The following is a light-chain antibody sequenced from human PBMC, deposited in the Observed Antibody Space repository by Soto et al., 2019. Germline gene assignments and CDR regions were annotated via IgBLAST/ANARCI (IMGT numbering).Light chain of an antibody. CDR1: SSDVGGYND. CDR2: DVS. V-gene: IGLV2-14*01. CDR3: SSYRSSGTSV. Sequence: QSVLTQPASVSGSPGQSITISCTGTSSDVGGYNDVSWYQQHPGKAPTLMIYDVSTRPSGVSNRFSGSRSGNPASLTIYGLQAEDEADYYCSSYRSSGTSVFGTGTKLTVL. J-gene: IGLJ1*01.